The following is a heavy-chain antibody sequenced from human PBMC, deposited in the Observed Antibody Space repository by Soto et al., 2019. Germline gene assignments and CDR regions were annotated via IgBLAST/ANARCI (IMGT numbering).Heavy chain of an antibody. D-gene: IGHD6-19*01. CDR3: AKDQGSGWTPKGFFDY. Sequence: HPGGSLRLSCAASGFTFSSYGMHWVRQAPGKGLEWVAVTSYDGRNKYYVDSVKGRFTISRDNSKNTLYLQMNSLRAEDTAVYYCAKDQGSGWTPKGFFDYWGQGTLVTVSS. V-gene: IGHV3-30*18. CDR1: GFTFSSYG. CDR2: TSYDGRNK. J-gene: IGHJ4*02.